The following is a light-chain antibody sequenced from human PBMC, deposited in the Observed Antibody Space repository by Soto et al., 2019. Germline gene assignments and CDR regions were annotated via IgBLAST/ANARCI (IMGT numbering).Light chain of an antibody. CDR3: SSYRSSTTLEV. Sequence: SLPQPASVSGSPGQSITISCTGTSSDVGGYNYVSWYQQHPGKAPKLMIFEVSNRPSGVSNRFSGSKSGNTASLTISGLQAEDEADYYCSSYRSSTTLEVFGTGTKVTVL. V-gene: IGLV2-14*01. CDR1: SSDVGGYNY. CDR2: EVS. J-gene: IGLJ1*01.